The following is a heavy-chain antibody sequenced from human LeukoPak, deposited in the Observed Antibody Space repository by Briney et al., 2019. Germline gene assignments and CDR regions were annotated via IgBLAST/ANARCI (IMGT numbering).Heavy chain of an antibody. Sequence: SVKVSCKASGGTFNSYAISWVGQAPGKGREWMGGIIPIFGKANYAQKFQGRVTITADESTSTAYMELSSLRSEDTAVYYCARDFLPLYELGSMSAFDTWGQGTMVTVSS. CDR2: IIPIFGKA. CDR1: GGTFNSYA. D-gene: IGHD2/OR15-2a*01. V-gene: IGHV1-69*01. J-gene: IGHJ3*02. CDR3: ARDFLPLYELGSMSAFDT.